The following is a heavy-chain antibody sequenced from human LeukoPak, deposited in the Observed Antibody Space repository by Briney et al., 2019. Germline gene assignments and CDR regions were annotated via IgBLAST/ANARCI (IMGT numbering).Heavy chain of an antibody. J-gene: IGHJ4*02. CDR3: ARDIVLMAYYFDY. Sequence: ASVKVSCKASGYTFTSYGISWVRQAPGQGLEWMGWISAYNGNTNYAQKLQGRVTMTTDTSTSTACMELRSLRSDDTAVYYCARDIVLMAYYFDYWGQGTLVTVSS. CDR1: GYTFTSYG. V-gene: IGHV1-18*01. CDR2: ISAYNGNT. D-gene: IGHD2-8*01.